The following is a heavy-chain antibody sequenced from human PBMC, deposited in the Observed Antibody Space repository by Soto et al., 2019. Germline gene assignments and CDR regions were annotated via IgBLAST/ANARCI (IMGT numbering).Heavy chain of an antibody. CDR1: GFTFSSYG. V-gene: IGHV3-33*01. CDR3: ARDLLSGRGNYYYGMDV. CDR2: IWYDGSNK. D-gene: IGHD3-10*01. J-gene: IGHJ6*02. Sequence: GGSLRLSCAASGFTFSSYGMHWGRQSPGKGLEWVAVIWYDGSNKYYADSVKGRFTISRDNSKNTLYLQMNSLRAEDTAVYYCARDLLSGRGNYYYGMDVWGQGTTVTVSS.